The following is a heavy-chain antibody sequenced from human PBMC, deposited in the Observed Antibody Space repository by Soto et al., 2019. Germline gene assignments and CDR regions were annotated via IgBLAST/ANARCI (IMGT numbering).Heavy chain of an antibody. CDR1: GGSISSGGYY. CDR2: IYYSGST. V-gene: IGHV4-31*03. Sequence: TSETLSLTCTVSGGSISSGGYYWSWIRQHPGKGLEWIGYIYYSGSTYYNPSLKSRVTISVDTSKNQFSLKLSSVTAADTAVYYCARDVSFPGSTILEVWHWFDPWGQGTLVTVSS. J-gene: IGHJ5*02. CDR3: ARDVSFPGSTILEVWHWFDP. D-gene: IGHD3-3*01.